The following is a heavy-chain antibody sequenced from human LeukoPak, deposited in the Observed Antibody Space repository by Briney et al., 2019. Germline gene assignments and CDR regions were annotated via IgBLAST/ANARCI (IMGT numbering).Heavy chain of an antibody. CDR1: GGTFSSYA. CDR2: IIPIFGTA. D-gene: IGHD3-10*01. J-gene: IGHJ4*02. Sequence: ASVKVSCKASGGTFSSYAISWVRQAPGQGLEWMGGIIPIFGTANYAQKLQGRVTITADESTSTAYMELSSLRSEDTAVYYCARAPRARGHSDYWGQGTLVTVSS. V-gene: IGHV1-69*01. CDR3: ARAPRARGHSDY.